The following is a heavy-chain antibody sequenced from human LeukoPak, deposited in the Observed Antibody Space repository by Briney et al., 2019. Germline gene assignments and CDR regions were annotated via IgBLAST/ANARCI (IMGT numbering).Heavy chain of an antibody. CDR3: ARLENYYGSGSYVFDY. V-gene: IGHV4-59*01. D-gene: IGHD3-10*01. J-gene: IGHJ4*02. Sequence: SETLSLTCTVSGGSISSYYWSWIRQPPGKGLEWIGYIYYSGSTNYNPSLKSRFTISVDTSKNQFSLKLSSVTAADTAVYYCARLENYYGSGSYVFDYWGQGTLVTVSS. CDR1: GGSISSYY. CDR2: IYYSGST.